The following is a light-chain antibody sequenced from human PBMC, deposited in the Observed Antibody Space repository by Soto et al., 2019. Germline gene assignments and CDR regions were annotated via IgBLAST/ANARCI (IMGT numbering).Light chain of an antibody. J-gene: IGKJ1*01. V-gene: IGKV2-28*01. CDR2: LGS. CDR1: QSLLHTSGDSY. CDR3: QQYGSSGT. Sequence: DTVMTQSPLSLSVTPGEPASISCRSSQSLLHTSGDSYLDWYLQRPGQSPQLLIYLGSKRASGVSDRFSGSGSGTRFTLRISRVEAEDFAVYYCQQYGSSGTFGQGTKVDI.